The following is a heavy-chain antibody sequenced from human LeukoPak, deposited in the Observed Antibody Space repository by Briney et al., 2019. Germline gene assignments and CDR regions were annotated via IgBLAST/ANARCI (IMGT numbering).Heavy chain of an antibody. CDR3: ARVAYCTNGVCFYYGSGSYYPNYYYYMDV. CDR1: GGSFSGYY. D-gene: IGHD3-10*01. J-gene: IGHJ6*03. Sequence: PSETLSLTCAVYGGSFSGYYWSWIRQPPGKGLEWIGEINHSGSTNYNPSLKSRVTISVDTSKNQFSLKLSSVTAADTAVYYCARVAYCTNGVCFYYGSGSYYPNYYYYMDVWGKGTTVTVSS. CDR2: INHSGST. V-gene: IGHV4-34*01.